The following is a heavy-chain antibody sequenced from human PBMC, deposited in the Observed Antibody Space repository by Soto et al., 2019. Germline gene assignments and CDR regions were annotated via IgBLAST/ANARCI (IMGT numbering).Heavy chain of an antibody. Sequence: PGGSLRLSCAASGFTFSGFAIHWVRQASGQGPERVGRIRNKAKNYAAEYTESVKGRFTFSRDESKNTAYLQMNSLKTEDTAVYYCSHGYAQYFNSWGQGT. V-gene: IGHV3-73*01. CDR2: IRNKAKNYAA. D-gene: IGHD3-16*01. CDR3: SHGYAQYFNS. J-gene: IGHJ4*02. CDR1: GFTFSGFA.